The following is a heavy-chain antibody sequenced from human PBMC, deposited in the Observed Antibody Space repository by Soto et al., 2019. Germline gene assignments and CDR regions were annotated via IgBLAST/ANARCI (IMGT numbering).Heavy chain of an antibody. CDR3: ARRAPVTPFDY. J-gene: IGHJ4*02. V-gene: IGHV3-49*05. CDR1: GFRFGEYA. CDR2: IRSKAYGATA. Sequence: EVPLVESGGGLVKPGRSLRLSCTGSGFRFGEYAMSWFRQAPGKGPEWVGVIRSKAYGATAEYAASVKGRFTISRHDSDSIVYLQMNSLKAEDTAVYYCARRAPVTPFDYWGQGTLVTVSS. D-gene: IGHD4-17*01.